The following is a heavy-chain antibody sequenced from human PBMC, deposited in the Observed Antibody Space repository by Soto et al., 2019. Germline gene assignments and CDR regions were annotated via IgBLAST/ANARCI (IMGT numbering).Heavy chain of an antibody. CDR3: ARGVAERNYYMDV. D-gene: IGHD6-19*01. CDR2: INPNSGGT. V-gene: IGHV1-2*04. J-gene: IGHJ6*03. CDR1: GYTFTGYY. Sequence: GASVKVSCKASGYTFTGYYMHWVRQAPGQGLEWMGWINPNSGGTNYAQKFQGWVTMTRDTSISTAYMELSRLRSDDTAVYYCARGVAERNYYMDVWGKGTTVTVSS.